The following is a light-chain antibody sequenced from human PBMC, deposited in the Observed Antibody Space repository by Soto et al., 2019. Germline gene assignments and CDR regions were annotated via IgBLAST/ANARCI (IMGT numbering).Light chain of an antibody. CDR3: HSYARNTLV. V-gene: IGLV2-23*01. J-gene: IGLJ3*02. CDR1: RSDFGSYSV. Sequence: ALTQPASVSGSPGQSITISCTGARSDFGSYSVVSWYQQHPGKAPKLLIYEATKRPSGVSNRYSGSQSGNTASLTISGLQAEDEADYYCHSYARNTLVFGGGTKLTVL. CDR2: EAT.